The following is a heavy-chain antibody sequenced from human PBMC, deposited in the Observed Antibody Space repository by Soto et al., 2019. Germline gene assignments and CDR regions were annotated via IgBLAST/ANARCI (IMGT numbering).Heavy chain of an antibody. D-gene: IGHD3-10*01. J-gene: IGHJ6*02. V-gene: IGHV1-69*02. CDR2: IIPILGIA. CDR1: GGTFSSYT. Sequence: QVQLVQSGAEVKKPGSSVKVSCKASGGTFSSYTISWVRQAPGQGLEWMGRIIPILGIANYAQKFQGRVTTXADKSTSTAYMELSSLRSEDTAVYYCAEGTNGMDVWGQGTTVTVSS. CDR3: AEGTNGMDV.